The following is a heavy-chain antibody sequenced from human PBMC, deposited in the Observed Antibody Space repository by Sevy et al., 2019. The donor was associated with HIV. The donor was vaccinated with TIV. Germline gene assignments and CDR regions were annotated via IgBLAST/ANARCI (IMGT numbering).Heavy chain of an antibody. Sequence: SETLSLTCAVSGGSISSGGYSWSWIRQPPGKGLEWIGYIYHSGSTYYNPSLKSRVTISLDRSKNQFSLKLSSVTAADTAVYYCARGVVAMGIFDYWGQGTLVTVS. CDR3: ARGVVAMGIFDY. J-gene: IGHJ4*02. D-gene: IGHD2-15*01. V-gene: IGHV4-30-2*01. CDR1: GGSISSGGYS. CDR2: IYHSGST.